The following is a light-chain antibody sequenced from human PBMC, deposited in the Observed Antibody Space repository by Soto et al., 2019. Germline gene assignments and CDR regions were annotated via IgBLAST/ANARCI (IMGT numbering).Light chain of an antibody. CDR3: QQYDDWPET. J-gene: IGKJ1*01. V-gene: IGKV3-15*01. Sequence: EIVLTQSPGTLSLSPGERATLSCRASQSVSSSYLAWYQQQPAQAPRLLLYGASTRATGIPARCSGRGSGTEFILPISSLQSEDFAVYYCQQYDDWPETFGQGTKVDIK. CDR1: QSVSSSY. CDR2: GAS.